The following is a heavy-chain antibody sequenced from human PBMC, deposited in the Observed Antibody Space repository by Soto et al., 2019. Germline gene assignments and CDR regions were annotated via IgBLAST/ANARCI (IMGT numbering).Heavy chain of an antibody. CDR3: TTSEDIVVVVAAPGAFDI. J-gene: IGHJ3*02. V-gene: IGHV3-15*01. CDR1: GFTFSNAW. Sequence: GGSLRLSCAASGFTFSNAWMSWVRQAPGKGLEWVGRIKSKTDGGTTDYAAPVKGRFTISRDDSKNTLYLQMNSLKTEDTAVYYCTTSEDIVVVVAAPGAFDIWGQGTMVTVSS. D-gene: IGHD2-15*01. CDR2: IKSKTDGGTT.